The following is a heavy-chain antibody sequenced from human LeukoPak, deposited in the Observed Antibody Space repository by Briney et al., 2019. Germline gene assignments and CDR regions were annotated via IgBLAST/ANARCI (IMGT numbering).Heavy chain of an antibody. V-gene: IGHV3-7*01. D-gene: IGHD2-8*01. J-gene: IGHJ4*02. Sequence: GGSLRLSCAASGLTFSRYWMSWVRQAPGKGLEWVANIKQDGGEKNFVDSVEGRFTISRDNAKNSLYLQMNSLRAEDTAVYYCATTNGGFFDQWGQGTLVTVSS. CDR1: GLTFSRYW. CDR2: IKQDGGEK. CDR3: ATTNGGFFDQ.